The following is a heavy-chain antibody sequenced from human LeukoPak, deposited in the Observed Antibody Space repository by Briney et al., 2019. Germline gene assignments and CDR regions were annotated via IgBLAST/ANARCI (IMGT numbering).Heavy chain of an antibody. V-gene: IGHV4-61*02. J-gene: IGHJ3*02. CDR2: IYTSGST. CDR3: ARAFLFSRDDYGDYGAFDI. CDR1: GGSISSGSYS. Sequence: SQTLSLTCTVSGGSISSGSYSWSWIRQPAGKGLEWIGRIYTSGSTNYDPSLKSRVTMSVDTSKNQFSLKLSSVTAADTAVYYCARAFLFSRDDYGDYGAFDIWGQGTMVTVSS. D-gene: IGHD4-17*01.